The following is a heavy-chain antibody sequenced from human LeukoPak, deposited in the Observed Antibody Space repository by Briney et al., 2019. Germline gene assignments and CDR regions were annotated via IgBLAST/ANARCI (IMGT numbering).Heavy chain of an antibody. D-gene: IGHD3-9*01. J-gene: IGHJ4*02. CDR2: IIPIVDTP. CDR1: GGALNNSA. CDR3: ARAELRYFDWPPGDY. V-gene: IGHV1-69*05. Sequence: SVKVSCKASGGALNNSAISWMRQAPGQGLEWMGGIIPIVDTPIYAQQFQGRITFITDGSTNTAYMELSSLRSEDTAVYYCARAELRYFDWPPGDYWGQGTLVTVSS.